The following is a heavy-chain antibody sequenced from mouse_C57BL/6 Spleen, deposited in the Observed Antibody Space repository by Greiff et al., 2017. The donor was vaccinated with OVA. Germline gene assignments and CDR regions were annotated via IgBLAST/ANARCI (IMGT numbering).Heavy chain of an antibody. Sequence: DVHLVESEGGLVQPGSSMKLSCTASGFTFRDYYMAWVRQVPEKGLEWVANINYDGSSTYYLDSLKSRFIISRDNAKNILYLQMSSLKSEDTATDYCARDYYGSSYWYFDVWGTGTTVTVSS. D-gene: IGHD1-1*01. V-gene: IGHV5-16*01. CDR2: INYDGSST. CDR1: GFTFRDYY. J-gene: IGHJ1*03. CDR3: ARDYYGSSYWYFDV.